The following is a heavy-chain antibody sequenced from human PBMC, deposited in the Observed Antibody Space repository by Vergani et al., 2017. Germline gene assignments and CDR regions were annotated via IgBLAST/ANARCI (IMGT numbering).Heavy chain of an antibody. D-gene: IGHD6-13*01. Sequence: EVHLLESGGGLVQSGGSLRLSCAASGFTFSNSAVSWVRQAPGRGLAWVASISGPGLSTYYADSVKGRFTISRDNSKNTLYLQMNSLRAEDTAVYYCAGGEGSSCWYVWFDYWGQGTLVTVSS. CDR3: AGGEGSSCWYVWFDY. CDR1: GFTFSNSA. V-gene: IGHV3-23*01. CDR2: ISGPGLST. J-gene: IGHJ4*02.